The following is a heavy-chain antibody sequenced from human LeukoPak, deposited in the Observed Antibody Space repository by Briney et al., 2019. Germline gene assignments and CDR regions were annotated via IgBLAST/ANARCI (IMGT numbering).Heavy chain of an antibody. CDR3: ARRAGTGGRDYFDY. CDR1: GGSISNYF. J-gene: IGHJ4*02. Sequence: SETLSLTCTVSGGSISNYFWSWIRQPPGEGLEWIGYVYYSGSTNYNPSLKSRVTISVETSKNQFSLNLSSVTAADTAVYYCARRAGTGGRDYFDYWGQGTLVTVSS. V-gene: IGHV4-59*08. D-gene: IGHD3/OR15-3a*01. CDR2: VYYSGST.